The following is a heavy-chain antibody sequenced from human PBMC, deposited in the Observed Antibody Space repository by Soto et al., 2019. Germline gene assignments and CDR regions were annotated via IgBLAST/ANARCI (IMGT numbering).Heavy chain of an antibody. CDR3: AKAVTLVRGINPYSYGLDV. J-gene: IGHJ6*02. CDR1: GFPFSSYV. V-gene: IGHV3-23*01. Sequence: DVQLLESGGGLVQPGGSLRLSCAVSGFPFSSYVMTWVRQVPGKGLEWVSVISGGGGSTNYAESVKGRFTISRDNSENTLYLQMNSLRAEDTAVYYCAKAVTLVRGINPYSYGLDVWGQGTTVTVSS. CDR2: ISGGGGST. D-gene: IGHD3-10*01.